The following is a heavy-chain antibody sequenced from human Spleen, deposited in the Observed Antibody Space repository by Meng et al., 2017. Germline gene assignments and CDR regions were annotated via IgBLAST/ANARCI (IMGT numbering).Heavy chain of an antibody. CDR2: INHSGST. Sequence: QGQRQGAGPGLVKPSETLALTCVVSGGSFSDYYWSWIRQPPGKGLEWIGEINHSGSTNYNPSLESRATISVDTSQNNLSLKLSSVTAADSAVYYCARGPTTMAHDFDYWGQGTLVTVSS. J-gene: IGHJ4*02. CDR3: ARGPTTMAHDFDY. CDR1: GGSFSDYY. D-gene: IGHD4-11*01. V-gene: IGHV4-34*01.